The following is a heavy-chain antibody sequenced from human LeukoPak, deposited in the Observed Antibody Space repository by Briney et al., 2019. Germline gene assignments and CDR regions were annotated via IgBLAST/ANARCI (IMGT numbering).Heavy chain of an antibody. CDR1: GFSFNSHG. V-gene: IGHV3-30*18. CDR3: AKDRDSYGLLGYFDL. J-gene: IGHJ2*01. Sequence: GRSPRLSCAASGFSFNSHGMHWVPQAPGQGLDWVTGISYDGSNTYYADSVKGRFTISRDNSKNTLDLQMNSLRAEDTAVYYCAKDRDSYGLLGYFDLWGRGTLVSASS. D-gene: IGHD5-18*01. CDR2: ISYDGSNT.